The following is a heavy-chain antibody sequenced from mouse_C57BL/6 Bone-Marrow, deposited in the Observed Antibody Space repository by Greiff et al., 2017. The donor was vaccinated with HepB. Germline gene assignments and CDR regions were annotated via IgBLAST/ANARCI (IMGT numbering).Heavy chain of an antibody. Sequence: EVKLVESGGDSVKPGGSLKLSCAASGFTFSSYGMSWVRQTPDKRLEWVATISSGGSYTYYPDSVKGRFTISRDNAKNTLYLQMSSLKSEDTAMYYCARQETGTAAYWGQGTLVTVSA. J-gene: IGHJ3*01. CDR2: ISSGGSYT. CDR1: GFTFSSYG. CDR3: ARQETGTAAY. D-gene: IGHD4-1*01. V-gene: IGHV5-6*01.